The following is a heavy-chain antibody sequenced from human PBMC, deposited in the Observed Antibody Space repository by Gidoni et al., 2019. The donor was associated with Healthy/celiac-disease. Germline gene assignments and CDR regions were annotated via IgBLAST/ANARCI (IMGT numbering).Heavy chain of an antibody. D-gene: IGHD3-3*01. CDR1: RGSIRRSNW. V-gene: IGHV4-4*02. J-gene: IGHJ6*02. CDR3: ARAFGEEERDYYYGMDV. Sequence: VSRGSIRRSNWWSWVRQPPGKGLEWIGDIYHSGSTNYHPSLKSRVTISVDKSKNQFSLKLSSVTAADTAVYYCARAFGEEERDYYYGMDVWGQGTTVTVSS. CDR2: IYHSGST.